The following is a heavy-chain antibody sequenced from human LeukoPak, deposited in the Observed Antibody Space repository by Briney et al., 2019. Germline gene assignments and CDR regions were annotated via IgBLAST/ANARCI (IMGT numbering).Heavy chain of an antibody. CDR2: IIPIFGTA. V-gene: IGHV1-69*01. D-gene: IGHD6-6*01. CDR1: GGTFSSYA. J-gene: IGHJ4*02. CDR3: ARVASIGAIGDH. Sequence: ASVKVSCKASGGTFSSYAISWVRQAPGQGLEWMGGIIPIFGTANYAQKFQGRVTITADESTSTAYMELSSLRSEDTAVYYCARVASIGAIGDHWGQGTLVTVSS.